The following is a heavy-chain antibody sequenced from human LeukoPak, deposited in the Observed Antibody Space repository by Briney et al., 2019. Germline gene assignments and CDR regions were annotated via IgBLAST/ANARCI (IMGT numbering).Heavy chain of an antibody. J-gene: IGHJ4*02. CDR2: IYSGGST. Sequence: GGSLRLSCAASGFTVSSNYMSWVRQAPGKGLEWVSVIYSGGSTYYADSVKGRFTISRDNSKNTLYLQMNSLRAEDTAVYYCAKDLHDYVWGSYRYAIDYWGQGTLVTVSS. CDR1: GFTVSSNY. CDR3: AKDLHDYVWGSYRYAIDY. V-gene: IGHV3-53*01. D-gene: IGHD3-16*02.